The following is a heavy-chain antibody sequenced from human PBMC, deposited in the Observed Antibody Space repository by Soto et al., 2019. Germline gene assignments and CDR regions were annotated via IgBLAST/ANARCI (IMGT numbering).Heavy chain of an antibody. D-gene: IGHD2-15*01. J-gene: IGHJ4*02. CDR2: IYYSGST. CDR3: ARTEEKVVAATLTFDY. V-gene: IGHV4-61*01. Sequence: PSETLSLTCTVSGGSVSSGSYYWSWIRQPPGKGLEWIGYIYYSGSTNYNPSLKSRVTISVDTSKNQSSLKLSSVTAADTAVYXCARTEEKVVAATLTFDYWGQGTLVTVSS. CDR1: GGSVSSGSYY.